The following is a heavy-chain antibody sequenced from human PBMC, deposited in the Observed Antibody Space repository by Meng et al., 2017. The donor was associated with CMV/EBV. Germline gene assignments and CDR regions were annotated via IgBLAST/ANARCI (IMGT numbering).Heavy chain of an antibody. J-gene: IGHJ6*02. Sequence: GESLKISCAASGFTFSDHYMSWIRQAPGKGLEWVSYISSSGSTIYYADSVKGRFTISRDNAKNSLYLQMNSLRAEDTAVYYCARDLDIVVVPAAYAEGDYGMDVWGQGTTVTVSS. V-gene: IGHV3-11*01. D-gene: IGHD2-2*03. CDR1: GFTFSDHY. CDR3: ARDLDIVVVPAAYAEGDYGMDV. CDR2: ISSSGSTI.